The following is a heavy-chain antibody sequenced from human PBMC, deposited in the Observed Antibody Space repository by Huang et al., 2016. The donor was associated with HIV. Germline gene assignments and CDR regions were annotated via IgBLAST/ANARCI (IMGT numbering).Heavy chain of an antibody. Sequence: QVQLVQSGAEVKNPGASVRVSCKASGYTFTDSNIHWVRQAPGQGLEWMGWINPKRGCTIYAQRLQGRVTMTRDTTISTVHMDLRRIQSDDTAVYFCARDWSFGSSTSPADWGQGTLVTVSS. CDR1: GYTFTDSN. CDR2: INPKRGCT. CDR3: ARDWSFGSSTSPAD. D-gene: IGHD6-6*01. V-gene: IGHV1-2*02. J-gene: IGHJ4*02.